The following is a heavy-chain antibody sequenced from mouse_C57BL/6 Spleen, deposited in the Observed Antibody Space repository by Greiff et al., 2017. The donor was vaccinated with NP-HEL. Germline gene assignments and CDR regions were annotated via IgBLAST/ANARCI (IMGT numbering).Heavy chain of an antibody. J-gene: IGHJ3*01. CDR2: IDPETGGT. D-gene: IGHD5-1-1*01. V-gene: IGHV1-15*01. CDR1: GYTFTDYE. Sequence: QVHVKQSGAELVRPGASVTLSCKASGYTFTDYEMHWVKQTPVHGLEWIGAIDPETGGTAYNQKFKGKAILTADKSSSTAYMELRSLTSEDSAVYYCTRGRNNYVFAYWGQGTLVTVSA. CDR3: TRGRNNYVFAY.